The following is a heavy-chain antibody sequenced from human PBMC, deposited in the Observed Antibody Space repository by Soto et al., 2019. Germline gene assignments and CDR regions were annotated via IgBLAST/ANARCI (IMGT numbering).Heavy chain of an antibody. V-gene: IGHV4-59*01. CDR3: ASGYYYGSGSYFDY. CDR2: IYYSGST. CDR1: GGSISSYY. Sequence: QVQLQESGPGLVKPSETLSLTCTVSGGSISSYYWSWIRQPPGKGLEWIGYIYYSGSTNYNPSLKSRVTISVDTSKNQFSLKLSSVTAADTAEYYCASGYYYGSGSYFDYWGQGTLVTVSS. J-gene: IGHJ4*02. D-gene: IGHD3-10*01.